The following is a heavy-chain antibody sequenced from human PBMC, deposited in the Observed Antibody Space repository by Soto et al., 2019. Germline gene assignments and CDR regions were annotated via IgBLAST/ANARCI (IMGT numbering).Heavy chain of an antibody. CDR1: GGSISSGDYY. J-gene: IGHJ5*02. CDR2: IYYIGST. Sequence: NPSETLSLTCTVSGGSISSGDYYWSWIRQPPGKGLEWIGHIYYIGSTYYNPSLKSRVTISVDTSKNQFSLELSSVTAADTAVYYCAREPNRIWFGESRSWFDPWGQGTLVTVSS. CDR3: AREPNRIWFGESRSWFDP. V-gene: IGHV4-30-4*01. D-gene: IGHD3-10*01.